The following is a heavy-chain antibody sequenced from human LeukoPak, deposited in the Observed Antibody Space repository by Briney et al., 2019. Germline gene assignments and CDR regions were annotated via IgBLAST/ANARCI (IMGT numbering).Heavy chain of an antibody. CDR2: INPNRGDT. J-gene: IGHJ4*02. CDR1: GYTFTGYH. CDR3: ARDYCSSTSCLFDY. Sequence: GASVKVSCKASGYTFTGYHMHWVRQAPGQWLEWMGRINPNRGDTNYAQKFQGRVTMTRDTSISTAYMELSRLRSDDTAMYYCARDYCSSTSCLFDYWGQGTLVTVSS. V-gene: IGHV1-2*06. D-gene: IGHD2-2*01.